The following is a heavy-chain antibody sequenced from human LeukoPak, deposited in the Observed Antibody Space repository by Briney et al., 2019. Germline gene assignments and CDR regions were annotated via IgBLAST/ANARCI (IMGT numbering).Heavy chain of an antibody. D-gene: IGHD4-17*01. Sequence: GGSLRLSCAASGFTASSNYMSWVRQAPGKGLEWVSDIYSGGSTYYADSVKGRFTISRDNSKNTLYLQMNSLRAEDTAVYYCARSTVTTVYGMDVGGQGTTVTVSS. CDR3: ARSTVTTVYGMDV. J-gene: IGHJ6*01. CDR1: GFTASSNY. V-gene: IGHV3-66*01. CDR2: IYSGGST.